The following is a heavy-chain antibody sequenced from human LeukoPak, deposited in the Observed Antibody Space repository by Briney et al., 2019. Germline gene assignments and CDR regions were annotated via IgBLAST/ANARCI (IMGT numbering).Heavy chain of an antibody. CDR1: GGSTSSSSYY. Sequence: SETLSLTCTVSGGSTSSSSYYWGWIRQPPGKGLEWIGSIYYSGSTYYNPSLKSRVTISVDTSKNQFSLKLSSVTAADTAVYYCARDRGGSYLFFDWFDPWGQGTLVTVSS. CDR2: IYYSGST. D-gene: IGHD1-26*01. CDR3: ARDRGGSYLFFDWFDP. V-gene: IGHV4-39*07. J-gene: IGHJ5*02.